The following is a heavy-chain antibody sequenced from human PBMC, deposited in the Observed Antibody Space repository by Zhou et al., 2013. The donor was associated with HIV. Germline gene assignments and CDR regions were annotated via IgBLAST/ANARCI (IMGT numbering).Heavy chain of an antibody. D-gene: IGHD3-9*01. Sequence: QVQLVQSGAEVKRPGASVKVSCKASGYTFNSYGISWVRQAPGQGLEWMGWISGNNGKTKYAQKFQGRVTMTTDTSTSTAYMEVRSLRSDDTAVFYCARVVFDRSDYWGQGTLVTVSS. CDR2: ISGNNGKT. CDR1: GYTFNSYG. V-gene: IGHV1-18*01. J-gene: IGHJ4*02. CDR3: ARVVFDRSDY.